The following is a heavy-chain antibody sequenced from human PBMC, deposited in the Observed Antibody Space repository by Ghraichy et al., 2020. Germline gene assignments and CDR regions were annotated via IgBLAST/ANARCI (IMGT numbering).Heavy chain of an antibody. D-gene: IGHD6-19*01. CDR3: AKAPSRQWLLTLTLYSGMDV. Sequence: GGSLRLSCAASGFTFSSYAMSWVRQAPGKGLEWVSAISGSGGSTYYADSVKGRFTISRDNSKNTLYLQMDSLRAEDMAVYYCAKAPSRQWLLTLTLYSGMDVWGQGTSVTVSS. CDR2: ISGSGGST. J-gene: IGHJ6*02. V-gene: IGHV3-23*01. CDR1: GFTFSSYA.